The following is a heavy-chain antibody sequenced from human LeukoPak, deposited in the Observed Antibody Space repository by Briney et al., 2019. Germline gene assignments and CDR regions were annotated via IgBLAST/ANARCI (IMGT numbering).Heavy chain of an antibody. CDR2: ISGSGAST. V-gene: IGHV3-23*01. J-gene: IGHJ3*02. Sequence: PGGSLRLSCLTSGFTFSTNAMSWVRQAPGKGLEWISGISGSGASTYYADSVTGRFTISRDNSRNTLYLQMNSLKTEDTAVYYCASPVGATTVRAFDIWGQGTMVTVSS. D-gene: IGHD1-26*01. CDR3: ASPVGATTVRAFDI. CDR1: GFTFSTNA.